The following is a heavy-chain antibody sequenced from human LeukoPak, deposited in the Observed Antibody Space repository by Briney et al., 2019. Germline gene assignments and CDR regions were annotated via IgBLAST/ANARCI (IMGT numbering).Heavy chain of an antibody. CDR3: ATLWFGELGLY. V-gene: IGHV3-23*01. D-gene: IGHD3-10*01. J-gene: IGHJ4*02. CDR2: ISGSGGST. Sequence: GGSLRLSCPASGLTFRSYAMSWVRQAPGKGLEWVSAISGSGGSTYYADSVKGRFTISRDNSKNTLSLQMNSLRAEDTAVYYCATLWFGELGLYWGQGTLVSVSS. CDR1: GLTFRSYA.